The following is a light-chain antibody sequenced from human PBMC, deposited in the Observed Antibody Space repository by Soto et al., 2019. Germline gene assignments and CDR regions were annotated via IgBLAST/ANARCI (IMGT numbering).Light chain of an antibody. CDR3: QQYGSSPWT. CDR2: GAS. Sequence: EIVLTQSPGTMSLSPGERATLSCRATQSVTITNLAWYQQKPGQPPRLLIYGASSRATGLPDRFSGSGSGTDFTLTIRSLEPEDFAVDYCQQYGSSPWTFGQGTKVEIK. CDR1: QSVTITN. J-gene: IGKJ1*01. V-gene: IGKV3-20*01.